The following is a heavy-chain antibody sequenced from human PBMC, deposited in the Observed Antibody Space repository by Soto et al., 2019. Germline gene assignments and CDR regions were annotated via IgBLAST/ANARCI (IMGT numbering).Heavy chain of an antibody. J-gene: IGHJ6*02. D-gene: IGHD4-17*01. Sequence: SLRLSCAASGFTFSSYTMNWVRQAPGRGLEWVSSIGTSSSYIYYADSVKGRFTISRDNAKNSLFLQMNSLRADDTAVYYCARDSVRDYLYYHYGMDVWGQGTTVTVSS. CDR2: IGTSSSYI. CDR3: ARDSVRDYLYYHYGMDV. CDR1: GFTFSSYT. V-gene: IGHV3-21*01.